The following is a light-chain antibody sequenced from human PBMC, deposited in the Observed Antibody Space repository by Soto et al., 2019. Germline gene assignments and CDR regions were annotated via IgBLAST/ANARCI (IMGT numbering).Light chain of an antibody. CDR2: KAS. CDR1: QSISSW. V-gene: IGKV1-5*03. J-gene: IGKJ1*01. Sequence: DIQMTQSPSTLSASVGDRVIITCRASQSISSWLAWYQQKPGKAPNLLIYKASTLKSGVPSRFSGSGSGTEFTLTINRLQPDDFGTYYCQQYDNGSWTFGQGTKVEIK. CDR3: QQYDNGSWT.